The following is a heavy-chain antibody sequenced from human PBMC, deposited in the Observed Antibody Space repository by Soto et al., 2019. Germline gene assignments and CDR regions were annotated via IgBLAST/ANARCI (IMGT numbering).Heavy chain of an antibody. CDR3: ARDHDFWSGHYNYFDY. V-gene: IGHV1-3*01. J-gene: IGHJ4*02. CDR1: GYTFTSYA. Sequence: ASVKVSCKASGYTFTSYAMHWVRQAPGQRLEWMGWINAGNGNTKYSQKFQGRVTITRDTSASTAYMELSSLRSEDTAVYYCARDHDFWSGHYNYFDYWGQGTLVTVSS. D-gene: IGHD3-3*01. CDR2: INAGNGNT.